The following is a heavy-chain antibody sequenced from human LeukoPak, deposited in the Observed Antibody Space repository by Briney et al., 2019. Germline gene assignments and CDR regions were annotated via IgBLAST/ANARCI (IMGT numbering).Heavy chain of an antibody. J-gene: IGHJ5*02. CDR1: GYTFTSYD. CDR2: MNTNSGNT. V-gene: IGHV1-8*01. CDR3: ARARLGPNSNWFDP. D-gene: IGHD1-26*01. Sequence: ASVKVSCKASGYTFTSYDINWVRQATGQGLEWMGWMNTNSGNTGYAQKFQGRVTMTRNTSISTAYMELSSLRSEDTAVYYCARARLGPNSNWFDPWGQGTLVTVSS.